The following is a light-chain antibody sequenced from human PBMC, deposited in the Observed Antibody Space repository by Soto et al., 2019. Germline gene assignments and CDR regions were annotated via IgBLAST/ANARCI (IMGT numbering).Light chain of an antibody. J-gene: IGKJ4*01. CDR1: LRITSW. CDR3: QQYDNLPLT. Sequence: DIQMTQSHSSLSASVGARVTITFRSSLRITSWLAWDQQKPGIAPKLLIYKASSLESGVPSRFGGSGSGTEFTLTISSLQPDDFATYYFQQYDNLPLTFGGGTKVDIK. V-gene: IGKV1-5*03. CDR2: KAS.